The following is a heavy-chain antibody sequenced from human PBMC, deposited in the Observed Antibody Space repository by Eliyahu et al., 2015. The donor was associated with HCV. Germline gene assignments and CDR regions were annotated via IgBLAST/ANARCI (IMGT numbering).Heavy chain of an antibody. Sequence: QVQLQQWGAGLLKPSETLSLTCAVYGGSFSGYYWSWIRQPPGKGLEWIGEINHSGSTNYNPSLKSRVTISVDTSKNQFSLKLSSVTAADTAVYYCARGGPRVLRSRFDYWGQGTLVTVSS. CDR1: GGSFSGYY. CDR2: INHSGST. D-gene: IGHD5/OR15-5a*01. CDR3: ARGGPRVLRSRFDY. J-gene: IGHJ4*02. V-gene: IGHV4-34*01.